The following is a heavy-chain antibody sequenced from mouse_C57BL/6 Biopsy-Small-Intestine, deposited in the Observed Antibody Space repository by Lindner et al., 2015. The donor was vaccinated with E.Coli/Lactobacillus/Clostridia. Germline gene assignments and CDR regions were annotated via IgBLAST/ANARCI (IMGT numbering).Heavy chain of an antibody. D-gene: IGHD3-1*01. CDR2: DPRDRET. V-gene: IGHV14-2*01. CDR3: AASPFISARPEGAFDM. Sequence: DPRDRETIYTRKFQGRVTMTEDTSTDTAYMELSSLTSEDTAFYYCAASPFISARPEGAFDMWGQGTMVTVSS. J-gene: IGHJ3*02.